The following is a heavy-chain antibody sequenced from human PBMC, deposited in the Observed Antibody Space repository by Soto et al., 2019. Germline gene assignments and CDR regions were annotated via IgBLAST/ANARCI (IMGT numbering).Heavy chain of an antibody. CDR2: ISGSGGST. CDR1: GFTFSSYA. Sequence: PGGSLRLSCASSGFTFSSYAMSLVRQAPGKGLEWVSSISGSGGSTYYADSVKGRFTISRDNSKDTLYLQMNSLRAEDTAIYYCASTRAVETAMVFYKWGQGTLVTVSS. V-gene: IGHV3-23*01. CDR3: ASTRAVETAMVFYK. J-gene: IGHJ4*02. D-gene: IGHD5-18*01.